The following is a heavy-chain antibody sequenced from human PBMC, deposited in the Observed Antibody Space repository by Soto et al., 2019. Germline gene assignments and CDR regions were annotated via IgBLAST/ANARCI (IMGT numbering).Heavy chain of an antibody. CDR1: GFTFSSHW. V-gene: IGHV3-74*01. CDR3: RRDTSGLGLGE. Sequence: GGSLRLSCVASGFTFSSHWMHWVRLVSGKGLVWVSHINGDGRTTTYADSVKGRFTISRDNAKNTLYLQMNSLRAEDTAVYYCRRDTSGLGLGEWGQGRLVT. J-gene: IGHJ4*02. CDR2: INGDGRTT. D-gene: IGHD3-16*01.